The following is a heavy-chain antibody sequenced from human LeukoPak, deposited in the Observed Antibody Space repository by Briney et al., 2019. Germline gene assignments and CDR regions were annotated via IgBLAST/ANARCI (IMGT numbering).Heavy chain of an antibody. CDR2: ITTSSSPM. D-gene: IGHD3-10*01. J-gene: IGHJ4*02. CDR1: GITFNSYS. V-gene: IGHV3-48*02. Sequence: GGSLRLLCAASGITFNSYSMNWVRQAPGQGLQWVSYITTSSSPMYYADSVTGRFTISRDNAKNSVYLQMNSLRDEDTAVYYCARAYGMALGDYWGEGTLVTVSS. CDR3: ARAYGMALGDY.